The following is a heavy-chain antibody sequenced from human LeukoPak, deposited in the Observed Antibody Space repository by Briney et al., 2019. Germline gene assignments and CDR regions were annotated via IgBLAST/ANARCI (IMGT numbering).Heavy chain of an antibody. CDR1: GFTFSSYA. J-gene: IGHJ5*02. CDR3: ATRGDWGLYNWFDP. Sequence: PGGSLRLSCAASGFTFSSYAMSWVRQAPGKRLEWVSAISGSGGSTYYADSVKGRFTISRDNSKNTLYLQMNSLRAEDTAVYYCATRGDWGLYNWFDPWGQGTLVTVSS. CDR2: ISGSGGST. V-gene: IGHV3-23*01. D-gene: IGHD2-21*01.